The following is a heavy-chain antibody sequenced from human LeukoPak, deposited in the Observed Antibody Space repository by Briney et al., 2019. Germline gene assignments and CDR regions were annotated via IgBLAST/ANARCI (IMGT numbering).Heavy chain of an antibody. J-gene: IGHJ5*02. CDR3: ARVGGSRGVISWFDP. CDR2: MNPNSGNT. CDR1: GYTFTSYD. V-gene: IGHV1-8*01. D-gene: IGHD3-16*02. Sequence: ASVKVSCKASGYTFTSYDINWVRQATGQGLECMGWMNPNSGNTGYAQKFQGRVTMTRNTSISTAYMELSSLRSEDTAVYYCARVGGSRGVISWFDPWGQGTLVTVSS.